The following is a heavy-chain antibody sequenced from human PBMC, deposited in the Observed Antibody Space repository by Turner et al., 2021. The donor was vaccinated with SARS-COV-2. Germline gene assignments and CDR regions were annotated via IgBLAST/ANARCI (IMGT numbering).Heavy chain of an antibody. J-gene: IGHJ4*02. V-gene: IGHV3-9*01. CDR1: GFNFDDYA. Sequence: SGFNFDDYAMHWVRQAPGKGLEWVSGISWNSGSVGYVDSVKGRFTISRDNAKNSLYLQMNSLRAEDTALYYCAKDMTRIAAFFGSWGQGTLVTVSS. CDR3: AKDMTRIAAFFGS. D-gene: IGHD6-13*01. CDR2: ISWNSGSV.